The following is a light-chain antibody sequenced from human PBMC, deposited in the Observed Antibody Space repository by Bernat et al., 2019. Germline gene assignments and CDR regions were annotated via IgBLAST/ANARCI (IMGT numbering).Light chain of an antibody. CDR1: GNDVGGYNL. Sequence: QSALTQPASVSGSPGQSIAISCTGTGNDVGGYNLVSWYQQYPGKAPKLMIYEVIKRPSGVSDRFSGSKSGNTASLTISGLQAEDAADYYCCAYAGGSALVFGGGTKLTVL. J-gene: IGLJ2*01. V-gene: IGLV2-23*02. CDR3: CAYAGGSALV. CDR2: EVI.